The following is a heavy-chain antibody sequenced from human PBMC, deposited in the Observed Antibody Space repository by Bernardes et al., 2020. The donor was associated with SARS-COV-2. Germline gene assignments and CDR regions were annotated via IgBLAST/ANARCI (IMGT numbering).Heavy chain of an antibody. V-gene: IGHV3-23*01. CDR3: AKRRVELELLHYFDS. CDR1: GFTFGYYA. D-gene: IGHD1-7*01. J-gene: IGHJ4*02. Sequence: GGSLRLSCAASGFTFGYYAMSWVRQGPGKGLEWVSSISGGGDSTYYADSVKGRFTISRDNSKDRLYLQMNSLRAEDTAVYFCAKRRVELELLHYFDSWGQGTLVTVSS. CDR2: ISGGGDST.